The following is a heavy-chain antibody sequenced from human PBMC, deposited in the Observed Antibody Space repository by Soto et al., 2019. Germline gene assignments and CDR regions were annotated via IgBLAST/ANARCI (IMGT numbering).Heavy chain of an antibody. J-gene: IGHJ5*02. CDR3: ARDSDFWSGYQAAWFDP. CDR1: GYTFTSYG. Sequence: QVQLVQSGAEVKKPGASVKVSCKASGYTFTSYGIIWVRQAPGQGLEWMGWISAYNGTTNYAQKLQGRFTMTTDTATSTAYMELSSLRYEDTAVYYCARDSDFWSGYQAAWFDPWGQGTLVTVSS. CDR2: ISAYNGTT. V-gene: IGHV1-18*01. D-gene: IGHD3-3*01.